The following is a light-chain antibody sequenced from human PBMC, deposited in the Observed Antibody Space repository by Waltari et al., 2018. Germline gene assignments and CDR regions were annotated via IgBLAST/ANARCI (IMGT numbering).Light chain of an antibody. Sequence: DIVMTQSPLSLPVTPGEPASISCRSSKSLLHSNGYNYLYWYLRKPGQAPQLLIYLGSDRASGVPDRFSGSGSGTDFTLKISRVEAEDVGVYYCMQALQTPLTFGGGTKVEIK. CDR2: LGS. CDR1: KSLLHSNGYNY. V-gene: IGKV2-28*01. J-gene: IGKJ4*01. CDR3: MQALQTPLT.